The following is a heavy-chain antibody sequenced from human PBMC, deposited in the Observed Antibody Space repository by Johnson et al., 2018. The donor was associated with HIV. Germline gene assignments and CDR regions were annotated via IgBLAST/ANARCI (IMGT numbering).Heavy chain of an antibody. CDR3: ARENWNHAGAFDI. V-gene: IGHV3-20*04. CDR2: INWNGGST. CDR1: GFTFEDYG. D-gene: IGHD1-14*01. Sequence: EVQLVESGGGVVRPGGSLRLSCAASGFTFEDYGMSWVREAPGKGLEWVSGINWNGGSTGYVDSVKGRFTISRDNAKNSLYLQMNSLRTEEMAVYYCARENWNHAGAFDIWGQGTMVTVSS. J-gene: IGHJ3*02.